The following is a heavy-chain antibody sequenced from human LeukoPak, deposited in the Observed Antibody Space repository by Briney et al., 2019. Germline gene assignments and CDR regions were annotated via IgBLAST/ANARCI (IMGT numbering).Heavy chain of an antibody. J-gene: IGHJ4*02. D-gene: IGHD4-17*01. V-gene: IGHV3-53*01. Sequence: QAGGSLRLSCAASGFTFSSYAMSWVRQAPGKGLEWVSVIYSGGSTYYADSVKGRFTISRDNSKNTLYLQMNSLRAEDTAVYYCARVAVTIGNWGQGTLVTVSS. CDR3: ARVAVTIGN. CDR2: IYSGGST. CDR1: GFTFSSYA.